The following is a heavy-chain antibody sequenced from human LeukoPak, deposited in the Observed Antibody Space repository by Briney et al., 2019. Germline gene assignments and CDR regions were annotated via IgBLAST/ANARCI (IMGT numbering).Heavy chain of an antibody. J-gene: IGHJ3*02. CDR3: ARDLWDYGDYVTGAFDI. V-gene: IGHV4-30-4*01. CDR2: IYYSGST. CDR1: GGSISSGDYY. D-gene: IGHD4-17*01. Sequence: SETLSLTRTVSGGSISSGDYYWSWIRQPPGKGLEWIGYIYYSGSTYYNPSLKSRVTISLDTSKNQFSLKLSSVTAADTAVYYCARDLWDYGDYVTGAFDIWGQGTMVIVSS.